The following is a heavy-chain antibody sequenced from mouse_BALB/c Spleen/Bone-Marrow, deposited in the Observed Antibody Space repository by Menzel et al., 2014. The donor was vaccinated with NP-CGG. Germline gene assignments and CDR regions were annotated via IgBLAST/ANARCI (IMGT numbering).Heavy chain of an antibody. D-gene: IGHD2-3*01. Sequence: VHLVESGPGLVSPSQSLSITCTVSGFSLTNYGVHWVRPPPGKGLEWLGVIWAGGSTNYNSALMSRLSISKDNSKNQVFLKMNSLQTDDTAMYYCARRCDGYCLDYWGQGTPLSVSS. CDR2: IWAGGST. CDR1: GFSLTNYG. CDR3: ARRCDGYCLDY. V-gene: IGHV2-9*02. J-gene: IGHJ2*01.